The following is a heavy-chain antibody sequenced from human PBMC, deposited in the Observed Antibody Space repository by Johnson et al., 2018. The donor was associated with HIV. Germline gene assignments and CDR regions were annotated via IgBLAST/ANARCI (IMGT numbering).Heavy chain of an antibody. V-gene: IGHV3-23*04. Sequence: VQLVESGGGVVQPGRSLRLSCAASGFTFSSYGMSWVRQAPGKGLEWVSTISGSGGSTYYADSVKGQFTISRDNFKNTLYLRMNSLRAEDTAVYYCAIVGYQRHDAFDLWRQGTMVTVSS. D-gene: IGHD2-2*01. CDR1: GFTFSSYG. J-gene: IGHJ3*01. CDR3: AIVGYQRHDAFDL. CDR2: ISGSGGST.